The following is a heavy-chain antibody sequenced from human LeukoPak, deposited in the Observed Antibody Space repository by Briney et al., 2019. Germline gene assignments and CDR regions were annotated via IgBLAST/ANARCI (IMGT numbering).Heavy chain of an antibody. CDR1: GFTFSTYG. CDR2: ISGSAATT. CDR3: AKRGPGSPQSGKYYFDY. Sequence: GGSLRFSCAASGFTFSTYGMTWVRQAPGKGLEWVSAISGSAATTFYADSVKGRFTISRDNSKNTLYLQMNSLRAEDTAVYYCAKRGPGSPQSGKYYFDYWGQGTLVTVSS. V-gene: IGHV3-23*01. D-gene: IGHD3-10*01. J-gene: IGHJ4*02.